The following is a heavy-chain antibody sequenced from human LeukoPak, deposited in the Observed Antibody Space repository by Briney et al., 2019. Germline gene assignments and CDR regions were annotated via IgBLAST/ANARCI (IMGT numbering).Heavy chain of an antibody. CDR2: ISYDGSNK. V-gene: IGHV3-30*04. CDR1: GFTFSRYA. CDR3: ARAGHYGGWGDYGMDV. Sequence: GGSLRLSCAPSGFTFSRYAMHWVRQAPGKGLEWVAVISYDGSNKYDADSVKGRFTISRDNSKNTLYLQMNSLRPEDTAVYYCARAGHYGGWGDYGMDVWGQGTTVTVSS. D-gene: IGHD4-23*01. J-gene: IGHJ6*02.